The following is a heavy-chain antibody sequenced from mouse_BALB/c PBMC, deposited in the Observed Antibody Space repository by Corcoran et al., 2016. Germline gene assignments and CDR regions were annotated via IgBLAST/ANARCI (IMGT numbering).Heavy chain of an antibody. J-gene: IGHJ1*01. CDR2: INTDRSTI. V-gene: IGHV4-1*02. CDR1: GFDFSGYW. Sequence: EVKLLESGGGLVQPGGSLKLSCAASGFDFSGYWMSWVRKAPGKGLEWIGEINTDRSTINYTPSLKDKFIIARDNAKNTLYLQSSKVSAEDTALYYCARNWDWYFAVWGAGTTVTVSS. CDR3: ARNWDWYFAV. D-gene: IGHD4-1*01.